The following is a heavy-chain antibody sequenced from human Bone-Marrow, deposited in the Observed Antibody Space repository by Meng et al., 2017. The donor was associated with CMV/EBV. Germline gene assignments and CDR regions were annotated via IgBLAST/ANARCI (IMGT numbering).Heavy chain of an antibody. Sequence: ASVKVSCKASRYTFNVFYMHWVRQAPGQGLEWLGWINPNSGGTNYAQKFQGRVTMTRDTSISTAYMELSRLRSDDTAVYYCARARRCSGGSCYPTSNRRYDAFDIWGQGTMVTVSS. CDR3: ARARRCSGGSCYPTSNRRYDAFDI. D-gene: IGHD2-15*01. J-gene: IGHJ3*02. V-gene: IGHV1-2*02. CDR2: INPNSGGT. CDR1: RYTFNVFY.